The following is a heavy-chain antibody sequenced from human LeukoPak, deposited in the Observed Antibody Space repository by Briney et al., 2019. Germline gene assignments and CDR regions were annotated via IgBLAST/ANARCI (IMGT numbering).Heavy chain of an antibody. CDR2: IYSTGGT. CDR3: ARAERKWQQLVYYDP. CDR1: GASY. J-gene: IGHJ5*02. Sequence: SETLSLTCTVSGASYWGWVRQSPEMGLEWIGSIYSTGGTYYNPSLKSRLTISLDTSKRQFSLKLSSVTAADTAVYYCARAERKWQQLVYYDPWGQGTLVTVSS. D-gene: IGHD6-13*01. V-gene: IGHV4-39*07.